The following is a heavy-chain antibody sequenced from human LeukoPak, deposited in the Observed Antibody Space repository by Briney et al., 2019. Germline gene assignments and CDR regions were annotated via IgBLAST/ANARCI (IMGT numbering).Heavy chain of an antibody. D-gene: IGHD6-13*01. CDR2: IYYSGST. CDR1: GGSISSYY. Sequence: SETLSLTCTVSGGSISSYYWSWIRQPPGKGLEWIGYIYYSGSTNYNPSLKSRVTMSVDTSKNQFSLKVSSVTAADTAVYYCARVRGSSWNTGYYYHYMDVWGKGTTVTISS. J-gene: IGHJ6*03. V-gene: IGHV4-59*12. CDR3: ARVRGSSWNTGYYYHYMDV.